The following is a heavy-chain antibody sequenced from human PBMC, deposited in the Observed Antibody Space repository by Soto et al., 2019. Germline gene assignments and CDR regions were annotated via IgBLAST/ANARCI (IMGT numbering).Heavy chain of an antibody. CDR3: AKVGEARTQRKYSTGWRGGFDY. Sequence: EVQLLEAGGGLVQPGGSLRLSCAASGFSFTFYAMAWVRQAPGKGLEWVSGSRDSTSALYADSVRGRFAISRDNSKSTLYLDMSRLRVDDTAVYYCAKVGEARTQRKYSTGWRGGFDYWGPGTLVTVSS. CDR1: GFSFTFYA. V-gene: IGHV3-23*01. J-gene: IGHJ4*02. CDR2: SRDSTSA. D-gene: IGHD2-8*02.